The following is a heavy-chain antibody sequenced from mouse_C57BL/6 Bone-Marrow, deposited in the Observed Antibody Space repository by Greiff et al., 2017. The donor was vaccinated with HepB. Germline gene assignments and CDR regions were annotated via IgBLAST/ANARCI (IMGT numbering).Heavy chain of an antibody. CDR1: GYTFTDYY. V-gene: IGHV1-76*01. Sequence: VQLQQSGAELVRPGASVKLSCKASGYTFTDYYINWVKQRPGQGLEWIARIYPGSGNTYYNEKFKGKATLTAEKSSSTAYMQLSSLTSEDSAVYFCARCTTVVAYYYAMDYWGQGTSVTVSS. J-gene: IGHJ4*01. D-gene: IGHD1-1*01. CDR2: IYPGSGNT. CDR3: ARCTTVVAYYYAMDY.